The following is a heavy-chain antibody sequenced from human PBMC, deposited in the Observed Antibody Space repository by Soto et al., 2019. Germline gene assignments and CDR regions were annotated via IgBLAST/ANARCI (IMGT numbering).Heavy chain of an antibody. J-gene: IGHJ6*03. CDR1: GCSISSYY. V-gene: IGHV4-59*01. CDR2: IYYSGST. D-gene: IGHD6-6*01. CDR3: ARDLGVSSSSLYYYYYMGV. Sequence: SETLSLTCTFSGCSISSYYWSWIRQPPGKGLEWIGYIYYSGSTNYNPSLKSRVTISVDTSKNQFSLKLSSVTAADTAVYYCARDLGVSSSSLYYYYYMGVWGKGTTVTVSS.